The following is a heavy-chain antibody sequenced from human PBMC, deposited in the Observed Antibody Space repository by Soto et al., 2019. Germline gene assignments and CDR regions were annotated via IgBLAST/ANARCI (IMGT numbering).Heavy chain of an antibody. CDR1: GGTFSSYA. CDR3: ARSPYSGSRDAFDI. Sequence: SVKVSCKASGGTFSSYAISWVRQAPGQGLEWMGGIIPIFGTANYAQKFRGRVTITADESTSTAYMELSSLRSEDTAVYYCARSPYSGSRDAFDIWGQGTMVTVSS. V-gene: IGHV1-69*13. CDR2: IIPIFGTA. J-gene: IGHJ3*02. D-gene: IGHD1-26*01.